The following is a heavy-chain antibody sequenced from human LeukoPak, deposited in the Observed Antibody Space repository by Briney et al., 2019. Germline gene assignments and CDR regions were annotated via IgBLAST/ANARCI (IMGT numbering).Heavy chain of an antibody. D-gene: IGHD2-2*01. CDR1: GGTFSSYA. CDR3: ARDCSSTSCYGGGYDY. J-gene: IGHJ4*02. V-gene: IGHV1-69*01. Sequence: GASVKVSCKASGGTFSSYAISWVRQAPGQGLERMGGIIPIFGTANYAQKFQGRVTITADESTSTAYMELSSLRSEDTAVYYCARDCSSTSCYGGGYDYWGQGTLVTVSS. CDR2: IIPIFGTA.